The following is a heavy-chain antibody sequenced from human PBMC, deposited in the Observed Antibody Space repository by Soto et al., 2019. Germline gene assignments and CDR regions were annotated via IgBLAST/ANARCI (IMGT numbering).Heavy chain of an antibody. J-gene: IGHJ5*02. D-gene: IGHD3-9*01. CDR1: GASISSYY. V-gene: IGHV4-59*01. Sequence: ETLSLTCSVSGASISSYYWTWIRQPPGGGLEWIGYMHHTQGTNDNPSLRGRVHMSIDTSMNQFSLRLTSVTAADTAVYYCARVPFVGYFDWLDPWGHGTLVTVSS. CDR2: MHHTQGT. CDR3: ARVPFVGYFDWLDP.